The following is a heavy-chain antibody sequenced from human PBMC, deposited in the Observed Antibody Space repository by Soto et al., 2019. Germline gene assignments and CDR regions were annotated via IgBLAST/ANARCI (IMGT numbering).Heavy chain of an antibody. CDR3: ATTEFYPTPPVAYYYYYGMDV. CDR2: ISGSGGST. V-gene: IGHV3-23*01. CDR1: GFTFSSYA. Sequence: EVQLLESGGGLVQPGGSLRLSCAASGFTFSSYAMSWVRQAPGKGLEWVSAISGSGGSTYYADSVKGRFTISRDNSKNTLYLQMNSLRAEDTAVDYCATTEFYPTPPVAYYYYYGMDVWGQGTTVTVSS. D-gene: IGHD6-19*01. J-gene: IGHJ6*02.